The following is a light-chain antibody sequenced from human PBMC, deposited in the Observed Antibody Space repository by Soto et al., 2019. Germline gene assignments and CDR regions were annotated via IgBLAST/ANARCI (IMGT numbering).Light chain of an antibody. V-gene: IGLV2-14*01. CDR3: FSKISGFVYG. J-gene: IGLJ1*01. Sequence: SFLAQPASVSGSFGQSITISCSGPNTDLGVYGYVSWYQHHPGKAPKLLIYDVNNRPSGISDRFSGSKSGDTASLTISGLQAEDEADYFCFSKISGFVYGFGTGTKVTVL. CDR1: NTDLGVYGY. CDR2: DVN.